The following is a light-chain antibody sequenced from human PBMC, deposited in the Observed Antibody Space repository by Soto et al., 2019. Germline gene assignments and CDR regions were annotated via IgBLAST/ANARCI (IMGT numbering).Light chain of an antibody. CDR1: QSVSSSY. CDR3: QQYGSSPYT. Sequence: EIVLTQSPGTLSLSPGERATLSCRASQSVSSSYLAWDQQKPGQAPRLLIYGASSRATGIPDRFSGSGSGTDFTLTISRLEPEDCAVYYCQQYGSSPYTFGQGTKLEIK. V-gene: IGKV3-20*01. J-gene: IGKJ2*01. CDR2: GAS.